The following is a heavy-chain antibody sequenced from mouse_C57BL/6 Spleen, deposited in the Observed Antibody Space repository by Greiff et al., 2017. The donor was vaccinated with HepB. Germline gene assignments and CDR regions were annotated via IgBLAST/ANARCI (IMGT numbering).Heavy chain of an antibody. CDR1: GFSLTSYA. CDR3: ARKRYDYDGLYAMDY. Sequence: VHLVESGPGLVAPSQSLSITCTVSGFSLTSYAISWVRQPPGKGLEWLGVIWTGGGTNYNSALKSRLSISKDNSKSQVFLKMNSLQTDDTARYYCARKRYDYDGLYAMDYWGQGTSVTVSS. V-gene: IGHV2-9-1*01. CDR2: IWTGGGT. D-gene: IGHD2-4*01. J-gene: IGHJ4*01.